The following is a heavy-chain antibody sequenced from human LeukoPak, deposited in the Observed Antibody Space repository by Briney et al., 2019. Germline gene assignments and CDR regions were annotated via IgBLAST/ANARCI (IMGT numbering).Heavy chain of an antibody. CDR2: IIPIFGTA. D-gene: IGHD3-16*02. CDR3: ASNYVWGSYRSGYNWFDP. CDR1: GGTFSSYA. J-gene: IGHJ5*02. Sequence: GASVKVSCKASGGTFSSYAISWVRQAPGQGLEWMGGIIPIFGTANYAQKFQGRVTITADKSTSTAYTELSSLRSEDTAVYYCASNYVWGSYRSGYNWFDPWGQGTLVTVSS. V-gene: IGHV1-69*06.